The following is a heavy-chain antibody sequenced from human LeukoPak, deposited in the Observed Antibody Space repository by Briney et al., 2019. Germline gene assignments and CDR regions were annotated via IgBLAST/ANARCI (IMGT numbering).Heavy chain of an antibody. J-gene: IGHJ6*03. V-gene: IGHV1-2*02. CDR2: INPNSGGT. D-gene: IGHD6-13*01. Sequence: ASVKVSCTASGYTFTGYYMHWVRQAPGQGLECMGWINPNSGGTNYAQKFQGRVTMTRDTSISTAYMELSRLRSDDTAVYYCARVGSSWYGYYYYMDVWGKGTTVTVSS. CDR3: ARVGSSWYGYYYYMDV. CDR1: GYTFTGYY.